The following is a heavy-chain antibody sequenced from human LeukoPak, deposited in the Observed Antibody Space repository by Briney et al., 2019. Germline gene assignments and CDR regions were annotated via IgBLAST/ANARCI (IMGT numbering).Heavy chain of an antibody. J-gene: IGHJ1*01. CDR1: GFTFSDCA. V-gene: IGHV3-30-3*01. D-gene: IGHD3-10*01. Sequence: GRSLRLSCAASGFTFSDCAVHWVRQAPGKGLEWVALISDDGSNKYYADSVKGRFTISRDNSKNTMSLQMNSLRREDTAVYYCASRTNSGPPFWGQGTLVTVSS. CDR2: ISDDGSNK. CDR3: ASRTNSGPPF.